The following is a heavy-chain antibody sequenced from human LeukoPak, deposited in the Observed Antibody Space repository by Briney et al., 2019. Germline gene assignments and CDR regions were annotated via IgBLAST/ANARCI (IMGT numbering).Heavy chain of an antibody. V-gene: IGHV3-53*01. D-gene: IGHD3-22*01. CDR3: ARAFHSDSSGYYSGFY. CDR2: IYSGGST. Sequence: GGSLRLSCAASGFTVSSNYMSWVRQAPGKGVECVSLIYSGGSTYYPDSVNGRFTISRDNSNNTVFLQMNTLRAADKAVYYCARAFHSDSSGYYSGFYCGQGTLVTVSS. J-gene: IGHJ4*02. CDR1: GFTVSSNY.